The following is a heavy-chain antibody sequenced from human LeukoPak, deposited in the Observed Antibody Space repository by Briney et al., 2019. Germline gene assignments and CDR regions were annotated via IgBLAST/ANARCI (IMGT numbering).Heavy chain of an antibody. CDR2: ISGSGGST. CDR3: AKDDSYDSSGYYYV. V-gene: IGHV3-23*01. J-gene: IGHJ4*02. D-gene: IGHD3-22*01. CDR1: GFTFSSYA. Sequence: GGSLRLSCAASGFTFSSYAMSWVRQAPGKGLEWVSAISGSGGSTYYADSVKGRFTISRDNSKNTLYLQMNSLRADDTAVYYCAKDDSYDSSGYYYVWGQGTLVTVSS.